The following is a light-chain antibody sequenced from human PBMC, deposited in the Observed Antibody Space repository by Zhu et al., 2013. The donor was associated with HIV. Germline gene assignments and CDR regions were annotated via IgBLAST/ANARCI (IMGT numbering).Light chain of an antibody. Sequence: DIQMTQSPSTLSASVGDRVTITCRASQSISTWLAWYQQKPGKAPKLLIFKTSTLQSGVPSRFSGSGSGTEFTLTISSLQPDDFATYYCQKYNSAPWTFGQGTKVEIK. CDR2: KTS. J-gene: IGKJ1*01. CDR3: QKYNSAPWT. V-gene: IGKV1-5*03. CDR1: QSISTW.